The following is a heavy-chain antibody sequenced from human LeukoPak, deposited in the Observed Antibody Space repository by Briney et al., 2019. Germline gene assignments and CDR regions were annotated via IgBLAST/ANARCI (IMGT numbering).Heavy chain of an antibody. V-gene: IGHV1-69*04. CDR1: GGTFSSYA. CDR2: IIPILGIA. Sequence: SVKVSCKASGGTFSSYAISWVRQAPGQGLEWMGRIIPILGIANNAQKFQGRVTITADKSTSTAYMELSSLRSEDTAVYYCARDDTPDGYKREGYWGQGTLVTVSS. CDR3: ARDDTPDGYKREGY. J-gene: IGHJ4*02. D-gene: IGHD5-24*01.